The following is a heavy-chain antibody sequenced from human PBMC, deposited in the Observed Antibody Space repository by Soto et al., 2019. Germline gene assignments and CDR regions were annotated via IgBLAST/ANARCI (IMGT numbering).Heavy chain of an antibody. Sequence: GGSLRLSCAPSGFTFSSYGMHWVRQARGKGLEWVAVIWYDGSNKYYADSVKGRFTISRDNSKNSLYLQMNSLRAAATAVYYYARGGYSYGSRLGYFDYWGQVTRVTVSS. CDR2: IWYDGSNK. J-gene: IGHJ4*03. CDR1: GFTFSSYG. CDR3: ARGGYSYGSRLGYFDY. D-gene: IGHD5-18*01. V-gene: IGHV3-33*01.